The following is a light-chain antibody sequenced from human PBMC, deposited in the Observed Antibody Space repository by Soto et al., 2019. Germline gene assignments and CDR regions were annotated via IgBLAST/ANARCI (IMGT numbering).Light chain of an antibody. CDR2: GAS. CDR3: QQYYDYTPLI. CDR1: RNINRK. V-gene: IGKV3-15*01. J-gene: IGKJ4*01. Sequence: EIVMTQSPATLSVSPGERATLSCRASRNINRKLAWYQQKPGQAPRLLISGASTRATGIPARFSGSESGTEFTLTISSLQSEDFAVYYCQQYYDYTPLIFGGGTKVEIK.